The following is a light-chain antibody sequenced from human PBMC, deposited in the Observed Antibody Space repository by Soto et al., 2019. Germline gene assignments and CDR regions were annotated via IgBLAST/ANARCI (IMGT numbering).Light chain of an antibody. V-gene: IGKV1-39*01. CDR2: DAS. J-gene: IGKJ1*01. CDR1: QTIGTY. Sequence: IEVTQSPSSLAASLGERVTITCRASQTIGTYVNWYRQKSGAAPELLIYDASTLQSGVPSRFRGGASGTDFTLTISSLQLDDFATYYCQKSYNTPLTFGQGTKVDIK. CDR3: QKSYNTPLT.